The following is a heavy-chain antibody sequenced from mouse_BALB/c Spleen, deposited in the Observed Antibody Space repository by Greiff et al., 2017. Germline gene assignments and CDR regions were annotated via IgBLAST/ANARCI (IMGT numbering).Heavy chain of an antibody. CDR3: ARHGAFFDY. Sequence: VQLKESGGGLVQPGGSLKLSCAASGFTFSSYTMSWVRQTPEKRLEWVAYISNGGGSTYYPDTVKGRFTISRDNAKNTLYLQMSSLKSEDTAMYYCARHGAFFDYWGQGTTLTVSS. D-gene: IGHD3-1*01. CDR2: ISNGGGST. CDR1: GFTFSSYT. V-gene: IGHV5-12-2*01. J-gene: IGHJ2*01.